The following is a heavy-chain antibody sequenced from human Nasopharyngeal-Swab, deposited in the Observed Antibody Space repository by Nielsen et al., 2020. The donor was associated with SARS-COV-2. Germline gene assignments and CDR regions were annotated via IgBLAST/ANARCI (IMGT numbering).Heavy chain of an antibody. V-gene: IGHV1-18*01. D-gene: IGHD3-3*01. Sequence: ASVKVSCKASGYSFRSYVINWVRQAPGQGLDGMGGISVYNADTNYAQKLQGRVSMTTDTSTSTAYMELRSLRSDDTAVYYCARDIEEWLVVPSLSFDYWGQGTLVTVSS. J-gene: IGHJ4*02. CDR1: GYSFRSYV. CDR3: ARDIEEWLVVPSLSFDY. CDR2: ISVYNADT.